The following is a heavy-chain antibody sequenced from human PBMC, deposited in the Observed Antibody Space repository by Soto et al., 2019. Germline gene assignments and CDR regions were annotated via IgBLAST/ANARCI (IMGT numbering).Heavy chain of an antibody. D-gene: IGHD3-22*01. V-gene: IGHV4-34*01. CDR2: INHSGST. Sequence: PSETLSLTCAVYGGSFSGYYWSWIRQPPGKGLEWIGEINHSGSTNYNPSLKSRVTISVDTSKNQFSLKLSSVTAADTAVYYCARDDDGSTYTDALDIWGQGTMVTVSS. CDR1: GGSFSGYY. J-gene: IGHJ3*02. CDR3: ARDDDGSTYTDALDI.